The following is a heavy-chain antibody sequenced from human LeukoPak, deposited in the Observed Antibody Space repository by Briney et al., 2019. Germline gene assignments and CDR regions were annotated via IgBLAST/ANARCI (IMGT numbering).Heavy chain of an antibody. D-gene: IGHD6-25*01. CDR3: GVYRSGCHDY. Sequence: GGSLRLSCAASGFTFSSYAVSGVRQAPGKGLEWVSVISGSGGSTNYADSVKGRFTISRDNSKNTLYLQMNSLRAEDTAVYYSGVYRSGCHDYWGQGTLVTVSS. V-gene: IGHV3-23*01. CDR1: GFTFSSYA. CDR2: ISGSGGST. J-gene: IGHJ4*02.